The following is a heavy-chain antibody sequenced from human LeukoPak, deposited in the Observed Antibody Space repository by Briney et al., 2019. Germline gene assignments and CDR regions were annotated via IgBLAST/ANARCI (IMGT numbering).Heavy chain of an antibody. V-gene: IGHV3-33*06. CDR1: GFNFGIYG. CDR3: MKAGSGGWNRGADY. J-gene: IGHJ4*02. D-gene: IGHD6-19*01. Sequence: PGGSLRLSCAASGFNFGIYGMHWVRQAPGKGLEWVAVMWDDGTNENYVDSVKGRFTISRDNGKKTLYLQMNSLRAEDTALYYCMKAGSGGWNRGADYWGQGTLVTVSS. CDR2: MWDDGTNE.